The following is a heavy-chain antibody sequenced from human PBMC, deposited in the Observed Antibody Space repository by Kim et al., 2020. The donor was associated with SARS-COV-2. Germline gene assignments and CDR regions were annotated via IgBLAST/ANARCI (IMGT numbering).Heavy chain of an antibody. V-gene: IGHV1-46*01. J-gene: IGHJ4*02. CDR3: ATTGGYDYSSFYFDY. Sequence: QTFQGRVTMTRDTSTSTVYMELSSLRSEDTAVYYCATTGGYDYSSFYFDYWGQGTLVTVSS. D-gene: IGHD5-12*01.